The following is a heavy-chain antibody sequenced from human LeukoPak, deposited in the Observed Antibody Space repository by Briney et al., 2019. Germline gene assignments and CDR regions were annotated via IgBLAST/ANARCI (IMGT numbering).Heavy chain of an antibody. CDR3: AKDETVEMSTTHFDY. V-gene: IGHV3-48*03. D-gene: IGHD5-24*01. J-gene: IGHJ4*02. CDR1: GFTFSSYE. CDR2: ISSSGSTI. Sequence: GGSLRLSCAASGFTFSSYEMNWVRQAPGKGLEWVSYISSSGSTIYYADSVKGRFTFSRDNSKNTLYLQMISLRAEDTAVYYCAKDETVEMSTTHFDYWGQGTQVTVSS.